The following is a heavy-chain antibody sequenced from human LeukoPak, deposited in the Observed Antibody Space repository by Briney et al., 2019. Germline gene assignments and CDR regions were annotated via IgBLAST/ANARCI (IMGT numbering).Heavy chain of an antibody. CDR3: ARGRGVKYNSDRIYSFDY. V-gene: IGHV4-39*07. J-gene: IGHJ4*02. CDR2: INHSGST. D-gene: IGHD1-1*01. CDR1: GGSISSSSYY. Sequence: PSETLSLTCTVSGGSISSSSYYWGWIRQPPGKGLEWIGEINHSGSTNYNPSLKSRVTISIDTSNNQFSLKLSSVTAADTAVYYCARGRGVKYNSDRIYSFDYWGQGTLVTVSS.